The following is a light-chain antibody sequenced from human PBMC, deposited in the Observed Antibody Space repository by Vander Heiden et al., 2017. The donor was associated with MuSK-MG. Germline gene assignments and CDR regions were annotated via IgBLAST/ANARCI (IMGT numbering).Light chain of an antibody. CDR3: QQYDNLSYT. J-gene: IGKJ2*01. CDR2: DAS. CDR1: QDISNY. Sequence: DFQMTQSLSSLSASVGDRATITCQASQDISNYLNWYQQKPGKAPKLLIYDASNLETGVPSRFSGSGSGTDFTFTISSLQPEDIATYYCQQYDNLSYTFGQGTKLEIK. V-gene: IGKV1-33*01.